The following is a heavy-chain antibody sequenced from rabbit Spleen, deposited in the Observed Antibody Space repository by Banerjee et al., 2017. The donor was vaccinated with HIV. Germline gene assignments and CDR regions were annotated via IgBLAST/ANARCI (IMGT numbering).Heavy chain of an antibody. J-gene: IGHJ4*01. CDR2: IYGGSGGST. CDR3: ARDLVGVIGWNFGW. D-gene: IGHD1-1*01. V-gene: IGHV1S40*01. Sequence: QSLEESGGGLVQPEGSLTLTCTASGFSFSSSYYVCWVRQAPGKGLEWIACIYGGSGGSTYYASWAKGRFTISETSSTTVTLRMTSLTAADRAAYFCARDLVGVIGWNFGWWGPGTLVTVS. CDR1: GFSFSSSYY.